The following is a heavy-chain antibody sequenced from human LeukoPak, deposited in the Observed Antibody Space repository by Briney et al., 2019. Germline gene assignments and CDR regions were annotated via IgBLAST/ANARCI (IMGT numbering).Heavy chain of an antibody. V-gene: IGHV1-69*05. CDR2: IIPIFGTA. CDR1: GGTFSSYA. Sequence: SVKVSCKASGGTFSSYAISWVRQAPGQGLEWKGGIIPIFGTANYAQKFQGRVTITTDESTSTAYMELSSLRSEDTAVYYCASGIVGAPADYWGQGTLVTVSS. D-gene: IGHD1-26*01. CDR3: ASGIVGAPADY. J-gene: IGHJ4*02.